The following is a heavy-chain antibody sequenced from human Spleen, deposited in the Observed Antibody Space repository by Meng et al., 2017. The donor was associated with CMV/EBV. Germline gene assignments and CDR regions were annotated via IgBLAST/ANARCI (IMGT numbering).Heavy chain of an antibody. V-gene: IGHV4-34*01. J-gene: IGHJ5*02. CDR1: GGSLSGYY. CDR3: ARRYLRP. D-gene: IGHD1-14*01. Sequence: SETLFLHCAVYGGSLSGYYWSWVRQPPGKGLEWIGEIDDSGSTNYNPSLKSRVTISVDTSKNQFSLNLSSVTAADTAVYYCARRYLRPWGQGILVTVSS. CDR2: IDDSGST.